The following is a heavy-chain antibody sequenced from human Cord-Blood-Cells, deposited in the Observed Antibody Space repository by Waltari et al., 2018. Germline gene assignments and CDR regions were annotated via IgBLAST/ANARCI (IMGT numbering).Heavy chain of an antibody. D-gene: IGHD1-26*01. J-gene: IGHJ6*02. V-gene: IGHV1-46*01. Sequence: QVQLVQSGAEVKKPGASVKVSCKASGYTFTSYYMHWVRQAPGQGLEWMGIINPSGGSTSYAQKVQGRVTMTRETATSTVYMELSSLRSEDTAVYYCANGLGGSGSYYYYYGMDVWGQGTTVTVSS. CDR2: INPSGGST. CDR3: ANGLGGSGSYYYYYGMDV. CDR1: GYTFTSYY.